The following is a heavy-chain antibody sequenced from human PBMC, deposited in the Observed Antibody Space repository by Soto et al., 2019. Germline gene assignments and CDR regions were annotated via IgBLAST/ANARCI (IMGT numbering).Heavy chain of an antibody. CDR2: ISFDGKVK. CDR3: AKEFSGDNSFFHL. D-gene: IGHD1-20*01. J-gene: IGHJ2*01. Sequence: QVHLAESGGGVVQPGRSLRLSCIASGFTFSTYSIHWVRQAPGRGLEWLAVISFDGKVKYYADSVKGRFTVSRDNLMETVFLERNTLRTTATSVSHRAKEFSGDNSFFHLWARGPLVPFSS. V-gene: IGHV3-30*18. CDR1: GFTFSTYS.